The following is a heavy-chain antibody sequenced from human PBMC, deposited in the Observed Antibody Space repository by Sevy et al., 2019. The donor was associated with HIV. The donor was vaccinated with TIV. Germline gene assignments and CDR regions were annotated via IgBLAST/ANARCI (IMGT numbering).Heavy chain of an antibody. D-gene: IGHD4-17*01. J-gene: IGHJ3*02. V-gene: IGHV4-59*01. CDR1: GGSININS. CDR2: IHYIGST. Sequence: SETLSLTCTVSGGSININSWNWIRQPPGKGLEWIGYIHYIGSTNYNPSLKSRVTISVDTSKNQFSLKLSSVTAADTAVYYCAREKATVTTLSAFDIWGQGTMVTVSS. CDR3: AREKATVTTLSAFDI.